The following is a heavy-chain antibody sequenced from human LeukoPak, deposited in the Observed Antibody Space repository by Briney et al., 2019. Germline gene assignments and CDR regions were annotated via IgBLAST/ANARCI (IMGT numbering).Heavy chain of an antibody. CDR2: ISPSGTVI. V-gene: IGHV3-11*01. D-gene: IGHD1-26*01. CDR1: GFTFTDYY. Sequence: GGSLRLSCSASGFTFTDYYMSWIRQAPGKGLEWVSYISPSGTVIYYGDSVKGRFTISRDNAKKSLYLQMNSLRAEDTAVYYCAKDTVEGSGDWGQGTLVTVSS. J-gene: IGHJ4*02. CDR3: AKDTVEGSGD.